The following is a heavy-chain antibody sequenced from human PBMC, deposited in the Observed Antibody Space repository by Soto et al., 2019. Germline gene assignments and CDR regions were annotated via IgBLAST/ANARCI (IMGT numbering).Heavy chain of an antibody. J-gene: IGHJ6*02. CDR2: IYHSGSA. Sequence: SETLSLTCAVSGDSVSSRFWWSWVRQSPGKGLEWIGEIYHSGSANYNPSLKSRVTMSVDTSKNQFSLKLSSVTAADTAVYYCARGIEGWYQGRYYYGMDVWGQGTTVTVSS. CDR3: ARGIEGWYQGRYYYGMDV. D-gene: IGHD6-19*01. CDR1: GDSVSSRFW. V-gene: IGHV4-4*02.